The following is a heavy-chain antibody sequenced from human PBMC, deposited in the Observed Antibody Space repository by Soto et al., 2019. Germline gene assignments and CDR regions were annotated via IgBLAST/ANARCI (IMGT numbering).Heavy chain of an antibody. D-gene: IGHD6-13*01. J-gene: IGHJ6*02. CDR1: GFMFSRYW. Sequence: GGSLRLSCAASGFMFSRYWMTWVRQAPGKGLEWVANIKQDGSEKYYVDSVKGRFTISRDNAENSLYLQMSSLRVEDTAVYYCVRGTSSWYFYYYGMDAWGPWTTVTVSS. CDR2: IKQDGSEK. CDR3: VRGTSSWYFYYYGMDA. V-gene: IGHV3-7*01.